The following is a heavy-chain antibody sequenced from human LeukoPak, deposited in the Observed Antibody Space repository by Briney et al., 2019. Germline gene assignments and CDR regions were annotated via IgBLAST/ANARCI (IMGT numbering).Heavy chain of an antibody. CDR2: ISYDGSNK. CDR1: GFTFSSYG. CDR3: AKDLPDYDILTGPDY. D-gene: IGHD3-9*01. J-gene: IGHJ4*02. Sequence: LSGRSLRLSCAASGFTFSSYGMHWVRQAPGKGLEWVAVISYDGSNKYYADSVKGRFTISRDNSKNTLYLQMNSLRAEDTAVYYCAKDLPDYDILTGPDYWGQGTLVTVSS. V-gene: IGHV3-30*18.